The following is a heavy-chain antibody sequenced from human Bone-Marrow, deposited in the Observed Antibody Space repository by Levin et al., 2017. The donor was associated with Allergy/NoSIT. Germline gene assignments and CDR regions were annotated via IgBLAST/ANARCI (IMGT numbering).Heavy chain of an antibody. CDR1: GFTFSSNT. J-gene: IGHJ5*02. Sequence: GGSLRLSCVGSGFTFSSNTMNWVRQAPGKGLEWVSSISISSSYIYYSDSVKGRFTISRDDAKNSLYLQMNSLRAEETAVYYCAREDYDFWSGDPSWFDPWGQGTLVTVSS. CDR3: AREDYDFWSGDPSWFDP. CDR2: ISISSSYI. D-gene: IGHD3-3*01. V-gene: IGHV3-21*01.